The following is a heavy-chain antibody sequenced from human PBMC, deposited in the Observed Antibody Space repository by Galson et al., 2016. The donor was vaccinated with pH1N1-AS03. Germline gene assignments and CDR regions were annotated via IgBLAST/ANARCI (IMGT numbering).Heavy chain of an antibody. CDR2: ISSSSSTI. Sequence: SLRLSCAASGFTFSSSYMNWVRQAPGKGLEWVSYISSSSSTIYYVDSVKGRFTISRDNAKSSLYLQMHSLRAEDTAVYYCARTHHGDYAYYGMDVWGQGTTVTVSS. V-gene: IGHV3-48*01. CDR3: ARTHHGDYAYYGMDV. D-gene: IGHD4-17*01. CDR1: GFTFSSSY. J-gene: IGHJ6*02.